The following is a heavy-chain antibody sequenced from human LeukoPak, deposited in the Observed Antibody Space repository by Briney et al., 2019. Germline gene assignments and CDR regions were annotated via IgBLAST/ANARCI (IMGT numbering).Heavy chain of an antibody. D-gene: IGHD3-22*01. CDR1: GNSISSYY. J-gene: IGHJ6*03. Sequence: PSETLSLTCNVSGNSISSYYWSWIRQPPGKGLEWIAYVYVSGETDYNPSLKSRVTISIDTSKNQFSLKLTSVTAADTAVYYCARDCPTMIEVVSFPYMDVWGKGTTVTVSS. CDR2: VYVSGET. V-gene: IGHV4-59*01. CDR3: ARDCPTMIEVVSFPYMDV.